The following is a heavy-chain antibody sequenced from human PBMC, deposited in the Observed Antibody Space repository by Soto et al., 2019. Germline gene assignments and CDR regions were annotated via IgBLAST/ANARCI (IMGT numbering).Heavy chain of an antibody. CDR2: ISSSSSYI. V-gene: IGHV3-21*01. J-gene: IGHJ6*03. CDR1: GFTFSSYS. Sequence: GGSLRLSCAASGFTFSSYSMNWVRQAPGKGLEWVSSISSSSSYIYYADSVKGRFTISRDNAKNSLYLQMNSLRAEDTAVYYCARGGVPAASYYYYYMDVWGKGTTVTVSS. CDR3: ARGGVPAASYYYYYMDV. D-gene: IGHD2-2*01.